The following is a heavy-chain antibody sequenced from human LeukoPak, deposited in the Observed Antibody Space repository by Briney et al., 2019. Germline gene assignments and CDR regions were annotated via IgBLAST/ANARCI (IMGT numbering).Heavy chain of an antibody. CDR1: GGSISSYY. D-gene: IGHD6-6*01. CDR3: ARDPFSGSSSSWDYYYYYGMDV. V-gene: IGHV4-4*07. Sequence: SETLSLTCTVSGGSISSYYWSWIRQPAGKGLEWIGRIYTSGSTNYNPSLKSRVTMSVDTSKNQFSLKLSSVTAADTAVYYCARDPFSGSSSSWDYYYYYGMDVWGQGTTVTLSS. J-gene: IGHJ6*02. CDR2: IYTSGST.